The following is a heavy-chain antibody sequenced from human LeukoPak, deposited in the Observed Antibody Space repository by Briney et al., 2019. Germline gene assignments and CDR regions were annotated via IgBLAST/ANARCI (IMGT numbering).Heavy chain of an antibody. V-gene: IGHV3-9*01. Sequence: PGGSLRLSCAASGFTFDDYAMHWVRQAPGKGLEWVSGINWNSGSIDYADSVKGRFTISRDNAKNSLYLQMNSLRAEDTALYYCAKEPAARYCYYGMDVWGQGTTVTVSS. J-gene: IGHJ6*02. D-gene: IGHD2-2*01. CDR1: GFTFDDYA. CDR3: AKEPAARYCYYGMDV. CDR2: INWNSGSI.